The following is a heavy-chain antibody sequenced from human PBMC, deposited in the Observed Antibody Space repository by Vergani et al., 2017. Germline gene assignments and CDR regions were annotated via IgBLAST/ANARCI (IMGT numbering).Heavy chain of an antibody. D-gene: IGHD3-22*01. CDR3: AREGLYYDSSGYRGRWVDP. CDR2: IYYSGSS. Sequence: QVQLQESGPGLVKPSQTLSLTCTVSGGSISSADYYWSWIRQHPGKVLEWIGYIYYSGSSYYNPSLESRVTISLDTSKNQFSLKLSSVTAADTAVYYCAREGLYYDSSGYRGRWVDPWGQGTLVTVSS. CDR1: GGSISSADYY. V-gene: IGHV4-31*03. J-gene: IGHJ5*02.